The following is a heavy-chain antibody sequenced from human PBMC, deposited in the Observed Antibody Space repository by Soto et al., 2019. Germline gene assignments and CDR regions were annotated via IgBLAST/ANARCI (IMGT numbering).Heavy chain of an antibody. J-gene: IGHJ4*02. CDR2: IVAGSGHT. Sequence: SVKVSCKASGFTFINSAIQWVRQARGQRLEWMGWIVAGSGHTNYAQKFQDRLSITRDVPASTAYMELSSLTFEDTAVYYCARAVALPADFDYWGPGTLVTVST. D-gene: IGHD6-19*01. CDR1: GFTFINSA. V-gene: IGHV1-58*02. CDR3: ARAVALPADFDY.